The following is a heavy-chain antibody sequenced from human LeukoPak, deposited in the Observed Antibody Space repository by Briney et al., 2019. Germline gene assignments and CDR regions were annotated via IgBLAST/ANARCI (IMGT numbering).Heavy chain of an antibody. CDR3: ARTITIFGTLGYFDY. CDR2: IYYSGNT. V-gene: IGHV4-31*03. Sequence: SETLSLTCTVSGTSISSGAYSWSWVRQHPGKGLEWIAYIYYSGNTYYNPSLKRRVTISVDTSKNQFSLKLSSVTAADTAVYYCARTITIFGTLGYFDYWGQGTLVTVSS. D-gene: IGHD3-3*01. CDR1: GTSISSGAYS. J-gene: IGHJ4*02.